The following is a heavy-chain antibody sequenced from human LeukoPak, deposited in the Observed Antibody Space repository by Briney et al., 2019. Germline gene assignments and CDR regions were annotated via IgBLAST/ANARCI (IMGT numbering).Heavy chain of an antibody. CDR1: GFTFSSYN. J-gene: IGHJ4*02. Sequence: GRSLRLSCAASGFTFSSYNMNWVRQAPGKGLEWVSYISTESGTKYYADSVKGRFTISRDNAKNSLYLQMNSLRAEDTAVYFCAGLAWNFGYWGQGTLVTVSS. D-gene: IGHD1-1*01. V-gene: IGHV3-48*04. CDR3: AGLAWNFGY. CDR2: ISTESGTK.